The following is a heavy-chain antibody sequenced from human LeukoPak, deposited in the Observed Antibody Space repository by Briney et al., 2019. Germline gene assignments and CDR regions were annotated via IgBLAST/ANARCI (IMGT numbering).Heavy chain of an antibody. Sequence: PSETLSLTCAVYGGSFSGYYWSWIRQPPGKGLEWIGEINHSGSTNYNPSLKSRVTISVDTSKNQFSLKLSSVTAADTAAYYCAKLWEDYWGQGTLVTVSS. CDR3: AKLWEDY. CDR2: INHSGST. D-gene: IGHD3-10*01. CDR1: GGSFSGYY. V-gene: IGHV4-34*01. J-gene: IGHJ4*02.